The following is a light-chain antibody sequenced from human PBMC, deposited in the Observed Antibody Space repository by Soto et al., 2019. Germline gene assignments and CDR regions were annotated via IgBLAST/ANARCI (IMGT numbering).Light chain of an antibody. CDR3: QSFDSSLRAYV. J-gene: IGLJ1*01. CDR2: EVS. CDR1: SSDVGAYNF. Sequence: QSALTQPASVSGSPGQSITISCSGTSSDVGAYNFISWYQHHPGKAPKLMIFEVSNRPSGVSNRFSGSKSGSMASLTISGLQAEDEADYYCQSFDSSLRAYVFGSGTKLTVL. V-gene: IGLV2-14*01.